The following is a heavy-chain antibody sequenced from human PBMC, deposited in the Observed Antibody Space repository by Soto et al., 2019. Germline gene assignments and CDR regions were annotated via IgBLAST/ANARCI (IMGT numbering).Heavy chain of an antibody. V-gene: IGHV1-18*01. J-gene: IGHJ1*01. CDR3: ARDNGQWLVSD. D-gene: IGHD6-19*01. CDR2: ISTYNGNT. Sequence: QVQLVQSGAEVKKPGASVKVSCKASGYIFTSHGISWVRQAPGQGLERRGRISTYNGNTNNAPRLQGRATLTTHTAASIAYMELRSLRSDDTAVYYCARDNGQWLVSDWGQGTLVTVSS. CDR1: GYIFTSHG.